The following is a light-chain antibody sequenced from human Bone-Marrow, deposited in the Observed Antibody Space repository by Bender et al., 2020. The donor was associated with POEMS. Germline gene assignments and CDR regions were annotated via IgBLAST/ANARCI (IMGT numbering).Light chain of an antibody. CDR1: NIGVKS. CDR3: QVWDRSSDRWV. CDR2: DSD. J-gene: IGLJ3*02. V-gene: IGLV3-21*03. Sequence: SYVLTQPSSVSEAPGKTARISCGGNNIGVKSVHWYQQKPGQAPVLVVFDSDDRPSGIPERFSGSNSGDTATLTISRVEAGDEADYYCQVWDRSSDRWVFGGGTRLTVL.